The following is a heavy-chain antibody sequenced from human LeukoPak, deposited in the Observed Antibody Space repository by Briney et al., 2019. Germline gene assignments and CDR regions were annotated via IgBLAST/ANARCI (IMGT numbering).Heavy chain of an antibody. D-gene: IGHD3-22*01. J-gene: IGHJ4*02. V-gene: IGHV1-69*05. Sequence: ASVRVSCKASGGTFSSYAISWVPQAPGQGLEWMGRIIPIFGTANYAQKFQGRVTITTDKSTSTAYMELSSLRSEDTAVYYCARDDKTYYYDSSGYYDYWGQGAQVSVSS. CDR3: ARDDKTYYYDSSGYYDY. CDR1: GGTFSSYA. CDR2: IIPIFGTA.